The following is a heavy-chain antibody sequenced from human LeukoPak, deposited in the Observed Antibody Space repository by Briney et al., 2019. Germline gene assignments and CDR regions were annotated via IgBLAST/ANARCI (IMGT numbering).Heavy chain of an antibody. D-gene: IGHD3-3*01. V-gene: IGHV4-39*01. CDR3: ASTLRFLPYRRFDY. CDR2: IYQSGSGSS. Sequence: PSETLSLTCSVSGGYIISSNYYWGWIRQPPGKGLEWIGSIYQSGSGSSYYNPSLKSRVTISGDTSKNQFFLRLSSVTAADTAVYYCASTLRFLPYRRFDYWGQGTLVTVPS. J-gene: IGHJ4*02. CDR1: GGYIISSNYY.